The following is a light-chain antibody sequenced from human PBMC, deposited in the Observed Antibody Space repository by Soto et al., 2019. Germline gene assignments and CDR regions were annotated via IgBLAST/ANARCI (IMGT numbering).Light chain of an antibody. J-gene: IGKJ1*01. CDR2: DAS. Sequence: EIVLTQSPATLSLSPGERATLSCRASQSVSSYLAWYQQKPGQAPRLLIYDASNRATGIPARFSGSGSGTDFALTISSREPEDFAVYYWQQRSRTFGQGTKVEIK. V-gene: IGKV3-11*01. CDR3: QQRSRT. CDR1: QSVSSY.